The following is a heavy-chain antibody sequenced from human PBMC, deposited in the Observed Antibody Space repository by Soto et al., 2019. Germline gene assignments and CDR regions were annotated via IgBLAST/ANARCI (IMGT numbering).Heavy chain of an antibody. CDR3: ARDKFSSTGTSFDY. CDR2: IGTYKGDT. D-gene: IGHD2-2*01. J-gene: IGHJ4*02. Sequence: QVHLVQPGAEVKKPGASVKVSFKASGYTFTTYDLTWVRQAPGQGLEWVGWIGTYKGDTKYSQKLQGRVTMTIDTSTSTAYMELRSLRSDDTAVYYCARDKFSSTGTSFDYWGQGTLVTVSS. CDR1: GYTFTTYD. V-gene: IGHV1-18*01.